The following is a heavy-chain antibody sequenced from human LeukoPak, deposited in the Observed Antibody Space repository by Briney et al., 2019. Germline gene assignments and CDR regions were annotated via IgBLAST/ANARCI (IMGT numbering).Heavy chain of an antibody. Sequence: GASVKVSCKASGYTFTAFYIHWVRQAPGQGLEWMGWINPNSGGPNYAQKFQGRVTMTRDTSITTAYMELSSLRSEDTAVYYCARGTKGYSGYDVFDYWGQGTLVTVSS. CDR1: GYTFTAFY. CDR2: INPNSGGP. V-gene: IGHV1-2*02. D-gene: IGHD5-12*01. J-gene: IGHJ4*02. CDR3: ARGTKGYSGYDVFDY.